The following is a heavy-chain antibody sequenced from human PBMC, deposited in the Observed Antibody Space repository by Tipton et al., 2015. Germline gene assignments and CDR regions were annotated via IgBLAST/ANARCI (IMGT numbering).Heavy chain of an antibody. V-gene: IGHV3-7*05. CDR3: ARDSTGYSSSWWYYYYGMDV. CDR1: GFTFSSYW. D-gene: IGHD6-13*01. J-gene: IGHJ6*02. CDR2: IKQDGSAK. Sequence: SLRLSCAASGFTFSSYWMSWVRQAPGKGLEWVANIKQDGSAKYYVDSVKGRFTISRDNAKNSLYLQMNSLRAEDTAVYYCARDSTGYSSSWWYYYYGMDVWGQGTTVTVSS.